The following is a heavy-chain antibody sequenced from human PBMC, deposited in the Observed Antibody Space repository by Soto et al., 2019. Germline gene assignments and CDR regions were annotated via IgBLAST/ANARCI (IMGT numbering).Heavy chain of an antibody. CDR2: IYATGTT. CDR1: GGSISGFY. Sequence: PSGTLSLTCTVSGGSISGFYMSWIRKSAGKGLEWIGRIYATGTTDYNPSLKSRVMMSVDTSKKQFSLKLRSVTAADTAVYYCVRDGTKTLRDWFDPWGQGISVTVYS. J-gene: IGHJ5*02. D-gene: IGHD1-1*01. CDR3: VRDGTKTLRDWFDP. V-gene: IGHV4-4*07.